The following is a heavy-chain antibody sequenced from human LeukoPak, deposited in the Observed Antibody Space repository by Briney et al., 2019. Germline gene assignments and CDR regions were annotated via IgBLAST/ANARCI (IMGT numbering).Heavy chain of an antibody. J-gene: IGHJ4*02. D-gene: IGHD2-8*01. CDR1: GFTFDDYG. Sequence: GGSLRLSCAASGFTFDDYGMSWVRQAPGKGLEWVSGINWNGGSTGYADSAKGRFTISRDNAKNSLYLQMNSLRAEDTAVYYCARGVRGYCTNGVCYYFDYWGQGTLVTVSS. V-gene: IGHV3-20*04. CDR3: ARGVRGYCTNGVCYYFDY. CDR2: INWNGGST.